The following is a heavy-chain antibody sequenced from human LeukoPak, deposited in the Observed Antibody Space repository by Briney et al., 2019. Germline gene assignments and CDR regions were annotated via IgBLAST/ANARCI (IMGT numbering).Heavy chain of an antibody. D-gene: IGHD5-24*01. CDR1: GGSISSYY. V-gene: IGHV4-59*01. CDR2: IYYSGST. J-gene: IGHJ4*02. Sequence: SETLSLTCTVSGGSISSYYWSWIRQPPGKGLEWIGYIYYSGSTNYNPSLKSRVTISVDTSKNQFSLKLSSVTAADTAVYYCARGPDGYGFLDYWGQGTLVTVSS. CDR3: ARGPDGYGFLDY.